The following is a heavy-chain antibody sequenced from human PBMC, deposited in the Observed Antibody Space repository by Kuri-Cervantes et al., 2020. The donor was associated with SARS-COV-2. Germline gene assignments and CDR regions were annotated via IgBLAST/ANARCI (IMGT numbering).Heavy chain of an antibody. CDR3: ARDRGIVVVPAAIWFDP. V-gene: IGHV3-7*01. CDR1: GFTFSSYW. D-gene: IGHD2-2*01. J-gene: IGHJ5*02. Sequence: GESLKISCAASGFTFSSYWMCWVRQAPGKGLEWVANIKQDGSEKYYVDSVKGRFTISRDNAKNSLYLQMNSLRAEDTAVYYCARDRGIVVVPAAIWFDPWGQGTLVTVSS. CDR2: IKQDGSEK.